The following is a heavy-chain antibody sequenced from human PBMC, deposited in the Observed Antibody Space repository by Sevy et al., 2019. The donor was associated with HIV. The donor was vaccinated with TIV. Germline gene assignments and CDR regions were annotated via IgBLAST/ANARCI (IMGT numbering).Heavy chain of an antibody. CDR1: GFSFSGSG. Sequence: GGSLRLSCAASGFSFSGSGKHWVRQASGKGLGWVGRIRSQANSYATAYAALVKGRFTISRDDSKNTAYLQMNSLKTEDTAVYYCTSFKADTAVFAPGVWGQGTLVTVSS. V-gene: IGHV3-73*01. CDR3: TSFKADTAVFAPGV. J-gene: IGHJ4*02. CDR2: IRSQANSYAT. D-gene: IGHD5-18*01.